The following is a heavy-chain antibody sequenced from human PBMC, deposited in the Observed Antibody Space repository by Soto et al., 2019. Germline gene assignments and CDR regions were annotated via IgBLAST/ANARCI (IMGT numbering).Heavy chain of an antibody. V-gene: IGHV3-33*01. Sequence: PGGSLRLSCAASGFTFNNYGMHWVRQAPGKGLEWVAAIWYDGSHESYADSVKGRFTISRDNSKNTLYLQMNSLRAEDTAVYYCARDRYSYDSRAYQGVDWYFDLWGRGTLVTVSS. J-gene: IGHJ2*01. CDR1: GFTFNNYG. D-gene: IGHD3-22*01. CDR2: IWYDGSHE. CDR3: ARDRYSYDSRAYQGVDWYFDL.